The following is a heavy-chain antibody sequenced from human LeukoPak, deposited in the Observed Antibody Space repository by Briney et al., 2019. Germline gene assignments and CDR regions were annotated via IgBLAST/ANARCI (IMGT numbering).Heavy chain of an antibody. V-gene: IGHV1-69*01. J-gene: IGHJ3*02. D-gene: IGHD3-10*01. Sequence: ASVKVSCKASGGTFSSYAISWVRQAPGQGLEWMGGIIPIFGTANYAQKFQGRVTITADESTSTAYMELSSLRSEDTAVYYCARDRITMVRGVMGPRDAFDIWGQGTMVTVSS. CDR1: GGTFSSYA. CDR3: ARDRITMVRGVMGPRDAFDI. CDR2: IIPIFGTA.